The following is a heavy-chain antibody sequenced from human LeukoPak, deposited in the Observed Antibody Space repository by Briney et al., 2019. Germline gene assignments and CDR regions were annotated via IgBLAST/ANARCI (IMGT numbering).Heavy chain of an antibody. Sequence: GGSLRLSCAASGFTFSDYYMSWIRQAPGKGLEWVSYISSSGSTIYYADSVKGRFTISRDDAKNSLYLQMNSLRAEDTAVYYCARGGSYYDSSGYYYGPVYYWGQGTLVTVSS. CDR2: ISSSGSTI. D-gene: IGHD3-22*01. CDR3: ARGGSYYDSSGYYYGPVYY. V-gene: IGHV3-11*01. J-gene: IGHJ4*02. CDR1: GFTFSDYY.